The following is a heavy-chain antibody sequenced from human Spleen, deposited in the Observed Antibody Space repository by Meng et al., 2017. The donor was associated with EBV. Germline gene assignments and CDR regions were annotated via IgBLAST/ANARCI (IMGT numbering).Heavy chain of an antibody. CDR1: GYTFTGYY. Sequence: QVQLVQSGAEVKKPGASLKVSCKTSGYTFTGYYIHWVRQAPGQGLEWMGRINPDSGGTDYAQKYQDRVTMTRDTSISTAYMELSSLRSEDTAVYYCATAYYGSGGYYYNWFDPWGQGTLVTVSS. V-gene: IGHV1-2*06. CDR2: INPDSGGT. D-gene: IGHD3-22*01. CDR3: ATAYYGSGGYYYNWFDP. J-gene: IGHJ5*02.